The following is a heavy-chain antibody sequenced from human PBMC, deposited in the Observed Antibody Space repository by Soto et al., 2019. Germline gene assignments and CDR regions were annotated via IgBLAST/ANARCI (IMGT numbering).Heavy chain of an antibody. CDR3: AGPGDSSSFDY. CDR2: IYYSGST. Sequence: PSETLSLTCTVSGGSISSYYWSWIRQPPGKGLEWIGYIYYSGSTNYNPSLKSRVTISVDTSKNQFSLKLSSVTAADTAVYYCAGPGDSSSFDYWGQGTLVTVSS. D-gene: IGHD6-6*01. J-gene: IGHJ4*02. V-gene: IGHV4-59*01. CDR1: GGSISSYY.